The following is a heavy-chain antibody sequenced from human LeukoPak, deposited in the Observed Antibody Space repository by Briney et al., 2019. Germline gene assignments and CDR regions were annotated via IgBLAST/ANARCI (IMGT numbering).Heavy chain of an antibody. Sequence: SETLSLTCTVSGGSISSYYWSWIRQPPGKGLEWIGNIYYSGSTNYNPSLKSRVTISVDTSKNQFSLKLSSVTAADTAVYYCARDYYDSSGPYFDYWGQGTLVTVSS. CDR2: IYYSGST. CDR1: GGSISSYY. J-gene: IGHJ4*02. D-gene: IGHD3-22*01. V-gene: IGHV4-59*01. CDR3: ARDYYDSSGPYFDY.